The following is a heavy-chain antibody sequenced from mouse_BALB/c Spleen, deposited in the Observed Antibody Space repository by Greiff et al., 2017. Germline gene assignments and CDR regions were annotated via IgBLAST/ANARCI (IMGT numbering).Heavy chain of an antibody. Sequence: DVMLVESGGGLVKPGGSLKLSCAASGFTFSDYYMYWVRQTPEKRLEWVATISDGGSYTYYPDSVKGRFTISRDNAKNNLYLQMSSLKSEDTAMYYCARQYGNSWYFDVWGAGTTVTVSS. D-gene: IGHD2-10*02. CDR1: GFTFSDYY. V-gene: IGHV5-4*02. CDR2: ISDGGSYT. CDR3: ARQYGNSWYFDV. J-gene: IGHJ1*01.